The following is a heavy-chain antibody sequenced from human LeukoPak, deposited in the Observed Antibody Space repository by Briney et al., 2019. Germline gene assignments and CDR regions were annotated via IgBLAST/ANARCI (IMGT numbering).Heavy chain of an antibody. Sequence: AETLSLTCTVSGGSISSYYWSWIRQPPGKGLEWIGYIYYSGSTNYNPSLKSRVTISVDTSKNQFSLKLSSVTAADTAVYYCARDLEWLIFDYWGQGTLVTVSS. CDR2: IYYSGST. V-gene: IGHV4-59*01. D-gene: IGHD6-19*01. J-gene: IGHJ4*02. CDR3: ARDLEWLIFDY. CDR1: GGSISSYY.